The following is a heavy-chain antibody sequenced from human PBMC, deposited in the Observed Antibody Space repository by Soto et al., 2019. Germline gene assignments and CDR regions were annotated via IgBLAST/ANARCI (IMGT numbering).Heavy chain of an antibody. V-gene: IGHV3-7*01. CDR1: GFSLTPYW. D-gene: IGHD2-15*01. CDR2: INEDGSKR. J-gene: IGHJ4*02. Sequence: EVQLVESGGGLVQSGGSLRLSCLASGFSLTPYWMSWVRQTPGKGLEWVAKINEDGSKRDYMESVEGRFTISRDNAKNSVSLHMDSLRVADTAMYYCTRWDGRCSGGSCFFDSGGQGTLVTVSS. CDR3: TRWDGRCSGGSCFFDS.